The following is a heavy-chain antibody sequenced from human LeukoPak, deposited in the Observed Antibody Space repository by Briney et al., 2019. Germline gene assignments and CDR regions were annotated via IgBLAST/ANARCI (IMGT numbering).Heavy chain of an antibody. J-gene: IGHJ6*04. CDR3: AELGITMIGGV. V-gene: IGHV3-48*03. D-gene: IGHD3-10*02. CDR2: IGSSGSTI. CDR1: GFTFSTYE. Sequence: GGSLRLSCEASGFTFSTYEMNWVRQTPGKGLEWVSCIGSSGSTIYYADSVKGRFTISRDNAKNSLYLQMNSLRAEDRAVYYCAELGITMIGGVWGKGTTVTISS.